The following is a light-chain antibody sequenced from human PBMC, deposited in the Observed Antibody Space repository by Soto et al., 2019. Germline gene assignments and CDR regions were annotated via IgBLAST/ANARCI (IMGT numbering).Light chain of an antibody. CDR3: HQRSNWWT. V-gene: IGKV3-15*01. Sequence: EIEMTQSPATLSLAPGERVTLSCRASESVSTNLAWYQQKAGQAPRLLIYAASTRATGIPARFSGSGSGTEFTLTISSLEPEDSAVYYCHQRSNWWTFGQGTKVDIK. CDR2: AAS. CDR1: ESVSTN. J-gene: IGKJ1*01.